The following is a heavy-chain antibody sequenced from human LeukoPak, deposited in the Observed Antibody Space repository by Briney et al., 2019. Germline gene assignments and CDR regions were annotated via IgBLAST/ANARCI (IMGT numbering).Heavy chain of an antibody. CDR2: TYYRSKWYN. Sequence: SQTLSLTCAISGDSVSRDSIAWNWIRQSPSRGLEWLGRTYYRSKWYNDYAVSVKSRITINPDTSKNQFSLQLNSVTPEDTAVYYCARGLGWPFFDYWGQGTLVTVSS. J-gene: IGHJ4*02. D-gene: IGHD5-24*01. CDR3: ARGLGWPFFDY. CDR1: GDSVSRDSIA. V-gene: IGHV6-1*01.